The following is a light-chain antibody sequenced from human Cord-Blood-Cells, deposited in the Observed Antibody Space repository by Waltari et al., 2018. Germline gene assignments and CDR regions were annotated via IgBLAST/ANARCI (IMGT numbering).Light chain of an antibody. Sequence: QSALTQPASVSGSPGQSIPISCTGTSSDVGVYNYVPWYQQHPGKAPKLMIYDVSNRPSGVSNRFSGSKSGNTASLTISGLQAEDEADYYCSSYTSSSTLVFGGGTKLTVL. CDR1: SSDVGVYNY. J-gene: IGLJ2*01. CDR2: DVS. V-gene: IGLV2-14*01. CDR3: SSYTSSSTLV.